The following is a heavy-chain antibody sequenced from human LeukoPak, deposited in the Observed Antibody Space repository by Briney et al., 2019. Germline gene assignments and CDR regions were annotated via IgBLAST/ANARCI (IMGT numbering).Heavy chain of an antibody. V-gene: IGHV3-66*01. CDR3: ARDLETDISDAFDI. Sequence: ETLSLTCAVSGGSISSGGYSWSWVRQAPGKGLEWVSVIYSGGSTYYADSVKGRFTISRDNSRNTLYLQMNSLRAEDTAVYYCARDLETDISDAFDIWGQGTMVTVSS. CDR2: IYSGGST. CDR1: GGSISSGGYS. J-gene: IGHJ3*02. D-gene: IGHD3-9*01.